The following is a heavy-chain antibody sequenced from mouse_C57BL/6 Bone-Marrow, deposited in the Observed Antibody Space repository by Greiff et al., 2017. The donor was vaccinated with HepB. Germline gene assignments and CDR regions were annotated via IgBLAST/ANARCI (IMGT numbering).Heavy chain of an antibody. V-gene: IGHV1-5*01. D-gene: IGHD4-1*01. Sequence: DVQLQQSGTVLARPGASVKMSCKTSGYTFTSYWMHWVKQRPGQGLEWIGAIYPGNSDTSYNQKFKGKAKLTAVTSASTAYMERSSLTNEDSAVYYCTRAGTFAYWGQGTLVTVSA. J-gene: IGHJ3*01. CDR3: TRAGTFAY. CDR2: IYPGNSDT. CDR1: GYTFTSYW.